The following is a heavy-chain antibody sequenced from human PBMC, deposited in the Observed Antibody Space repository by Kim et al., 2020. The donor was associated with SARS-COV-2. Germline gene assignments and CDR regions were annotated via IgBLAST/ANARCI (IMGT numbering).Heavy chain of an antibody. CDR3: TSGAGGFDP. V-gene: IGHV3-73*01. Sequence: GGSLRLSCAASGFTFSGSAMHWVRQASGKGLEWVGRIRSKANSYATSYAASVKGRFTISRDDSKNTAYLQMNSLKTEDTAVYYCTSGAGGFDPWGQGTLVTVSS. CDR2: IRSKANSYAT. D-gene: IGHD3-10*01. J-gene: IGHJ5*02. CDR1: GFTFSGSA.